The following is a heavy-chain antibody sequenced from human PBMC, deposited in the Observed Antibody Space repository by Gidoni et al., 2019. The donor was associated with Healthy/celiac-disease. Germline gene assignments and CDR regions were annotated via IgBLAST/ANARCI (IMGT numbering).Heavy chain of an antibody. D-gene: IGHD3-16*01. Sequence: QLQLQESGPGLVKPSETLSLTCTVSGGSISSSSYYWGWIRQPPGKGLEGIGSIYYSGRTYYNPSLKSRVTISVDTSKNQFSLKLSSVTAADTAVYYCARRIMITFGGVNSAALDYWGQGTLVTVSS. V-gene: IGHV4-39*01. CDR1: GGSISSSSYY. CDR3: ARRIMITFGGVNSAALDY. J-gene: IGHJ4*02. CDR2: IYYSGRT.